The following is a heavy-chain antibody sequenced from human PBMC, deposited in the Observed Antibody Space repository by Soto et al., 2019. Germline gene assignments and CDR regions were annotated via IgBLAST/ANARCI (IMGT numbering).Heavy chain of an antibody. D-gene: IGHD2-15*01. J-gene: IGHJ4*02. CDR1: GYTFTSYY. CDR2: INPSGGST. Sequence: EASVKVSCKASGYTFTSYYMHWVRQAPGQGLEWMGIINPSGGSTSYAQKFQGRVTMTRDTSTSTVYMELSSLRSEDTAVYYCARGGYCSGGSCYGSYYFDYWGQGTLVTVSS. CDR3: ARGGYCSGGSCYGSYYFDY. V-gene: IGHV1-46*01.